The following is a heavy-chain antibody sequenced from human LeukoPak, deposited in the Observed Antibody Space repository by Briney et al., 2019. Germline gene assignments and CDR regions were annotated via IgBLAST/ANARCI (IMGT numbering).Heavy chain of an antibody. J-gene: IGHJ4*02. CDR1: GFSFNSDW. Sequence: RGSLRLSCAASGFSFNSDWMDWVRQAPGRGLEWVANIKHDESEKNYLDSVKGRFTISRDNAQNSLYLQMNGLRVEDTAVYYCTRRLDDWGQGTLVTVSS. D-gene: IGHD3-16*01. CDR2: IKHDESEK. V-gene: IGHV3-7*01. CDR3: TRRLDD.